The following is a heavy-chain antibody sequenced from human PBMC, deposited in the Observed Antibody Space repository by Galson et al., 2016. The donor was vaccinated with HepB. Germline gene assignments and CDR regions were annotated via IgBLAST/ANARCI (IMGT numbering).Heavy chain of an antibody. CDR1: GFGFRSYG. V-gene: IGHV3-30*18. D-gene: IGHD2-21*02. CDR2: ISYDGTNT. J-gene: IGHJ4*02. Sequence: SLRLSCAASGFGFRSYGMHWVRQAPGKGLEWVAGISYDGTNTYYEDSVKGRFTISRDNSKNTLYLQMNSLRDEDTDVYFCSKDAILGCGRDCYVDYWGQGTLVTVSS. CDR3: SKDAILGCGRDCYVDY.